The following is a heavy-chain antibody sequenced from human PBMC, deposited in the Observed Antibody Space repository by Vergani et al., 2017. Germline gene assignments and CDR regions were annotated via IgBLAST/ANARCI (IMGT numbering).Heavy chain of an antibody. Sequence: EVQLAESGGGLVQPGGSLRLSCAASGFNFSGYIMNWVRQAPGKGLEWVSYISTGSAGSETIFYADSVKGRFTVSRDNAKNSLYLQMNSLRAEDTAVYYCARDHWANFDYRGQGTLVTVSS. CDR2: ISTGSAGSETI. D-gene: IGHD3-16*01. CDR1: GFNFSGYI. J-gene: IGHJ4*02. V-gene: IGHV3-48*01. CDR3: ARDHWANFDY.